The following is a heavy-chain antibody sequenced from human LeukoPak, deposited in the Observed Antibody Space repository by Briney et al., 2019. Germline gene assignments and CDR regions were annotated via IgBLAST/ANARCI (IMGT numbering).Heavy chain of an antibody. CDR3: AKDRGSYYYYYGMDV. D-gene: IGHD1-26*01. CDR2: ISGSGGST. CDR1: GFTVSSNY. J-gene: IGHJ6*02. Sequence: GGSLRLSCAASGFTVSSNYMSWVRQAPGKGLEWVSAISGSGGSTYYADSVKGRFTISRDNSKNTLYLQMSSLRAEDTAVYYCAKDRGSYYYYYGMDVWGQGTTVTVSS. V-gene: IGHV3-23*01.